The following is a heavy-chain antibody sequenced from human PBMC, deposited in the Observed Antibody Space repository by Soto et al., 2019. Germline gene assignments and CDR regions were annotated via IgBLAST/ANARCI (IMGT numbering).Heavy chain of an antibody. J-gene: IGHJ5*02. D-gene: IGHD3-10*01. CDR3: ARGGNWFDP. V-gene: IGHV1-18*01. Sequence: QGLERRGWISAYNGNTNYEQKLQGSVTMTPEPSTCTAYMELRRLKSDDTAVYFCARGGNWFDPWGQGTLGTVSS. CDR2: ISAYNGNT.